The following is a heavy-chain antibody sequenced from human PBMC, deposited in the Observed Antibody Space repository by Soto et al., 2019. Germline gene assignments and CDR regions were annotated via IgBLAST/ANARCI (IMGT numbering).Heavy chain of an antibody. J-gene: IGHJ4*02. CDR2: ISYSGDT. CDR1: GDSISSGGYH. D-gene: IGHD6-13*01. Sequence: QVQLQESGPGLVEPSQTLSLTCNVSGDSISSGGYHWSWIRQLPGKGLEWIVYISYSGDTYYNPSLKSRVARSVHASLKQFSLTPSSATAADTAVYYCARSAYSSRGGQVVDYWGQGVLVTVSS. CDR3: ARSAYSSRGGQVVDY. V-gene: IGHV4-31*03.